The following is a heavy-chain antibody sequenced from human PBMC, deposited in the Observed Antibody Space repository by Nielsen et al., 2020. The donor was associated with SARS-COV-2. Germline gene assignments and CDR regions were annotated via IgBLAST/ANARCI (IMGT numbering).Heavy chain of an antibody. CDR2: IRTSGGTT. V-gene: IGHV3-23*01. J-gene: IGHJ4*02. Sequence: GESLKISCAASGFTFSDYAMAWVRQAPGKGLEWVSAIRTSGGTTYYADSVKGRCTISRDNSKNTLYLQMNSLRGEDTAVYYCARGNGWGSYFDYWGQGTLVTVSS. CDR1: GFTFSDYA. D-gene: IGHD7-27*01. CDR3: ARGNGWGSYFDY.